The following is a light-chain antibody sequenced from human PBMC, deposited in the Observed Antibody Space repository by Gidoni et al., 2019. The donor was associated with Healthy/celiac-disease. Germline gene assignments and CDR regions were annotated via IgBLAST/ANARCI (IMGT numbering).Light chain of an antibody. CDR3: AAWDDSLSGWV. CDR2: RNN. Sequence: PGQRVTISCSGSSSNIGSNYVYWYQQLPGTAPKLLIYRNNQRPSGVPDRFSGSKSGTSASLAISGLRSEDEADYYCAAWDDSLSGWVFGGGTKLTVL. J-gene: IGLJ3*02. V-gene: IGLV1-47*01. CDR1: SSNIGSNY.